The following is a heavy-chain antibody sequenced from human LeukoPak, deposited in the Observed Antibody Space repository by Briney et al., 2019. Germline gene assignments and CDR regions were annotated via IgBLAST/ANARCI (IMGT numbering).Heavy chain of an antibody. Sequence: SETLSLACAVYGGSFSGYYWSWIRQPPGKGLEWIGEINHSGSTNYNPSLKSRVTISVDTSKNQFSLKLSSVTAADTAVYYCAKDRAMAYPNWFDPWGQGTLVTVSS. D-gene: IGHD5-18*01. J-gene: IGHJ5*02. CDR3: AKDRAMAYPNWFDP. CDR2: INHSGST. V-gene: IGHV4-34*01. CDR1: GGSFSGYY.